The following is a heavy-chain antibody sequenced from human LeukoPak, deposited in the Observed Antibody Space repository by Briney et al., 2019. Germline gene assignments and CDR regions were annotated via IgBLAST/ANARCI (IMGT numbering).Heavy chain of an antibody. Sequence: SVKVSCKASGGTFSSYAISWARQAPGQGLEWMGRISPILGIVNYAQKFQGRVTITADKSTSTAYMELSSLRSEDTAVYYCARDRIVPAAQYYYYGMDVWGQGTTVTVSS. D-gene: IGHD2-2*01. CDR3: ARDRIVPAAQYYYYGMDV. V-gene: IGHV1-69*04. CDR1: GGTFSSYA. CDR2: ISPILGIV. J-gene: IGHJ6*02.